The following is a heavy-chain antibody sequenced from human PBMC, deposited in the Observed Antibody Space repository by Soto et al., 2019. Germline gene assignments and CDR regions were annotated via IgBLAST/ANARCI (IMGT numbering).Heavy chain of an antibody. CDR2: IRSKGNNYAT. CDR1: GFTFSDSA. V-gene: IGHV3-73*02. D-gene: IGHD2-21*01. Sequence: EVQLVESGGGLVQPGGTLQLSCAASGFTFSDSAMHWVRQASGEGLEWLGRIRSKGNNYATEYGASLKGRITISRDDSKKTTYLQMNNLKTEDTAVYYCVRYSRTLGWFFDLWGRGTLVTVSS. J-gene: IGHJ2*01. CDR3: VRYSRTLGWFFDL.